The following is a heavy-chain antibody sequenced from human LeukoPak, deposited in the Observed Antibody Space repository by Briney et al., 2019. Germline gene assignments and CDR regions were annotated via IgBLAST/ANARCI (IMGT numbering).Heavy chain of an antibody. CDR1: GFSFSTYW. Sequence: PGGSLRLSCETSGFSFSTYWMAWVRQPPGKGLEWVAVISYDGTNKYYADSVNGRFTISRDNSKNTLYLQMNGLRAEDTAVYYCARDSVVITKDAFDIWGQGTMVTVSS. CDR2: ISYDGTNK. D-gene: IGHD3-22*01. J-gene: IGHJ3*02. V-gene: IGHV3-30*03. CDR3: ARDSVVITKDAFDI.